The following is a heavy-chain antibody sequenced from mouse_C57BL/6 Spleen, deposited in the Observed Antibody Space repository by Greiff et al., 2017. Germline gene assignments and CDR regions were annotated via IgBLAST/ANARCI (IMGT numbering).Heavy chain of an antibody. V-gene: IGHV2-2*01. J-gene: IGHJ2*01. CDR2: IWSGGST. CDR1: GFSLTSYG. D-gene: IGHD1-1*01. Sequence: QVQLKESGPGLVQPSQSLSISCTASGFSLTSYGVHWVRQSPGKGLEWLGVIWSGGSTAYNAAFISSLSISKDNSKSQVFFKMNSLQADDTAIYYCARRGYGSSFYFDYWGQGTTLTVSS. CDR3: ARRGYGSSFYFDY.